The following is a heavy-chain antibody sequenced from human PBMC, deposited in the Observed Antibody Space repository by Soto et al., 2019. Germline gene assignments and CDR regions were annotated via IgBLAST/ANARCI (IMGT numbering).Heavy chain of an antibody. CDR2: LSGSGGTT. J-gene: IGHJ4*02. CDR3: AKDHGTSCATWIDS. Sequence: HPGGSLRLSCAASGFTFSSYAMSWVRQTPGKGLEWVSTLSGSGGTTYYADSVKGQFTISRDNSKSTLYLQMNSLRAEDTAVYYCAKDHGTSCATWIDSWGQGTLVTVSS. CDR1: GFTFSSYA. V-gene: IGHV3-23*01. D-gene: IGHD2-21*01.